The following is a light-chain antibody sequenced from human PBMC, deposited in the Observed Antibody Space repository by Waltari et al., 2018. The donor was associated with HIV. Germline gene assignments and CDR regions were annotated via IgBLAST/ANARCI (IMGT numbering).Light chain of an antibody. V-gene: IGKV3-11*01. CDR2: DAT. Sequence: EFVLTQSPATLSLSPGERATLSCRASQSIRSYLAWYQQKSGQPPRLLIYDATNRANGVPARFSGSGSGTDYTLTISSLEPEDFAVYFCQQRSIWPPLTFGGGTKVEMK. CDR1: QSIRSY. J-gene: IGKJ4*01. CDR3: QQRSIWPPLT.